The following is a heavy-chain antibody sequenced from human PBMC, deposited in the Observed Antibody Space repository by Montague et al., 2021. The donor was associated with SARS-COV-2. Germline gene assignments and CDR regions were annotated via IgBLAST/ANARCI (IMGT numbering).Heavy chain of an antibody. CDR1: GGSITNNIDY. D-gene: IGHD3-22*01. Sequence: SETLSLTCTVSGGSITNNIDYWAWIRQPPGKGLEWIGSIYYTGNTYYNPSLKSRVTISAVTSKNHFTLKLSSVIAAETAVYYCARLKRYFDSSGSPSAFDFWGQGTKVTVSS. CDR2: IYYTGNT. V-gene: IGHV4-39*02. J-gene: IGHJ3*01. CDR3: ARLKRYFDSSGSPSAFDF.